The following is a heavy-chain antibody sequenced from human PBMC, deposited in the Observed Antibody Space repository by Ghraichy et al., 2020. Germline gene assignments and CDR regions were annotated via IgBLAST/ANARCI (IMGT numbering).Heavy chain of an antibody. V-gene: IGHV1-18*01. CDR1: GYTFTTYG. Sequence: ASVKVSCKTSGYTFTTYGISWVRQAPGQGLEWMGWISAYNGNTNYAQKLQGRVTMTTDTSTSTAYMELRSLRSDDTAVYYCARDVRGYCSSTSCYTSFDYWGQGTLVTVSS. CDR2: ISAYNGNT. D-gene: IGHD2-2*02. J-gene: IGHJ4*02. CDR3: ARDVRGYCSSTSCYTSFDY.